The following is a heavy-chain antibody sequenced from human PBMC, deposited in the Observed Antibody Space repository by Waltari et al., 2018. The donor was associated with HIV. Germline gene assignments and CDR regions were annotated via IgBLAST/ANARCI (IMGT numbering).Heavy chain of an antibody. J-gene: IGHJ5*02. CDR1: GGSVSSSAFY. V-gene: IGHV4-39*01. D-gene: IGHD3-10*01. CDR2: IFYAGNT. CDR3: ARRYGSRAGWFDT. Sequence: QLQLQESGPGLVKPSETLSLTCTVSGGSVSSSAFYWGWIRQPPGKGLEWIGNIFYAGNTYYNPSIRSRLTLSVDTSKNQVSLRLTSVTAADTAAYYCARRYGSRAGWFDTWGQGSLVTVSS.